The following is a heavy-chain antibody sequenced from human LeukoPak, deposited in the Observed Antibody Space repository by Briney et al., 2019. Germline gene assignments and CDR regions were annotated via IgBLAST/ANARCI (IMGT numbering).Heavy chain of an antibody. Sequence: ASVKVSCKASGGTFSSYIFSWVRQAPGQGLEWMGRVIPILGMTNYPQKFQGRVTITADKSTSTTYMQLTSLTSKDTAVYYCAKPPIVVPAAVCFDYWGQGTLVTVSS. CDR2: VIPILGMT. D-gene: IGHD2-2*01. J-gene: IGHJ4*02. V-gene: IGHV1-69*02. CDR1: GGTFSSYI. CDR3: AKPPIVVPAAVCFDY.